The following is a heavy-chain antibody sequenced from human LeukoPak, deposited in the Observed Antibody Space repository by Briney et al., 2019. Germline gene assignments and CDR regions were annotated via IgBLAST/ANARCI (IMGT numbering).Heavy chain of an antibody. V-gene: IGHV3-74*01. D-gene: IGHD6-19*01. CDR2: INDDGSSI. J-gene: IGHJ4*02. Sequence: GGSLRLSCAASGFTFSSYAMSWVRQAPGKGLVWVSRINDDGSSIRYADSMKGRFTISRDNAKNTLYLQMNSLRAEDTAVYYCAREEVAVTIDYWGQGTLVTVSS. CDR1: GFTFSSYA. CDR3: AREEVAVTIDY.